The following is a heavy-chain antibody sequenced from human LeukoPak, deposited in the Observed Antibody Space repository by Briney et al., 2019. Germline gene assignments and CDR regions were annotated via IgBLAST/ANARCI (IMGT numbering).Heavy chain of an antibody. CDR2: MNEGGSEI. CDR3: ARGVYAFDV. V-gene: IGHV3-7*01. Sequence: GGSLILPCAASGFTFSGCWMTWVRQAPGTGLEWVTYMNEGGSEIYYLDSVKGRFTISRDNGKNSLYLQMNSLRVEDTAVYYCARGVYAFDVWGQGTMVTVSS. J-gene: IGHJ3*01. CDR1: GFTFSGCW. D-gene: IGHD6-6*01.